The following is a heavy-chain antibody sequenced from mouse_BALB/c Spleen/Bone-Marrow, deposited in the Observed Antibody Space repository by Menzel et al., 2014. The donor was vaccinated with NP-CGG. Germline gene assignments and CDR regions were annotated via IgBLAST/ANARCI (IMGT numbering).Heavy chain of an antibody. J-gene: IGHJ3*01. Sequence: VQRVESGAELARPGASVKMSCKASGYTFTSYTMHWVKQRPGQGLEWIGYINPSSGYTNYNQKFKDKATLTADKSSSTAYMQLSSVTSEDSAVYYCARDWTIPFAYWGQGTLVTVSA. D-gene: IGHD1-1*02. V-gene: IGHV1-4*01. CDR1: GYTFTSYT. CDR3: ARDWTIPFAY. CDR2: INPSSGYT.